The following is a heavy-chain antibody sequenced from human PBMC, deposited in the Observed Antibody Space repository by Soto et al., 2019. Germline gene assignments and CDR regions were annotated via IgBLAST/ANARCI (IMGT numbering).Heavy chain of an antibody. V-gene: IGHV4-30-4*01. Sequence: SETLSLTCTVSGGSISSGDYYWRWIRQPPGKGLEWIGYIYYSGSTYYNPSLKSRVTISVDTSKNQFSLKLSSVTAADTAVYYCARVWGHSYDSSGYFDSYFDLWGRGTLVTVSS. CDR3: ARVWGHSYDSSGYFDSYFDL. D-gene: IGHD3-22*01. CDR1: GGSISSGDYY. J-gene: IGHJ2*01. CDR2: IYYSGST.